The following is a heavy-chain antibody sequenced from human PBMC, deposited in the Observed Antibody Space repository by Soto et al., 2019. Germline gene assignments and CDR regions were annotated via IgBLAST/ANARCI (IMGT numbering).Heavy chain of an antibody. Sequence: ASVKVSCKASGYTFTSYGLNWVRQAPGQGLEWMGWITAYNDNTNYAQKVQGRAILTIDTSTTAGYMELRSLRSDDTAVYYCARGQIQSDFDYWGQGTLVTVSS. D-gene: IGHD3-3*01. CDR3: ARGQIQSDFDY. CDR1: GYTFTSYG. V-gene: IGHV1-18*04. CDR2: ITAYNDNT. J-gene: IGHJ4*02.